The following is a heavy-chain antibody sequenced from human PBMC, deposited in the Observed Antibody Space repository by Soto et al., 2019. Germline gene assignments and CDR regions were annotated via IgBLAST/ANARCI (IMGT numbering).Heavy chain of an antibody. CDR1: GNSVSSNSAA. Sequence: SQTLTLTCAISGNSVSSNSAAWNWIRQSPSRGLEWLGRTYYRSKWYNDYAVSVKSRITINPDTSKNQFSLQLNSVTPEDTAVYYCARGSSSWYHLNYYGMDVWGQGTKVTVSS. D-gene: IGHD6-13*01. V-gene: IGHV6-1*01. J-gene: IGHJ6*02. CDR2: TYYRSKWYN. CDR3: ARGSSSWYHLNYYGMDV.